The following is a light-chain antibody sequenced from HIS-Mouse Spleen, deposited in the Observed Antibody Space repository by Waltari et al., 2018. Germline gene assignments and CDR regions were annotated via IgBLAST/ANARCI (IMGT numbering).Light chain of an antibody. CDR2: AAS. J-gene: IGKJ1*01. CDR1: QGISSY. V-gene: IGKV1-9*01. Sequence: DIQLTQSPSFLSASVGDRVTITCRASQGISSYLAWYQKKPGKAHKLLIYAASALQSGVPSRFSGSGSGTEFTLTISSLQPEDFATYYCQQLNSYTPTFGQVTKVEIK. CDR3: QQLNSYTPT.